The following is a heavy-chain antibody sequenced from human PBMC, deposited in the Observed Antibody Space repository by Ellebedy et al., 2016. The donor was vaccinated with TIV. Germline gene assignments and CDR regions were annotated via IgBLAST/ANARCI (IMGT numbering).Heavy chain of an antibody. Sequence: GESLKISCAASGLTFSSFAMHWVRQAPGKGLEWLPVISGGGDNTYHADSVKGRFTITRDNSKNTLYLQMDRLRAEDTAVYYCAKGSSSGFNYDRVGFEYWGQGTLVTVSS. CDR1: GLTFSSFA. V-gene: IGHV3-23*01. J-gene: IGHJ4*02. CDR3: AKGSSSGFNYDRVGFEY. CDR2: ISGGGDNT. D-gene: IGHD3-22*01.